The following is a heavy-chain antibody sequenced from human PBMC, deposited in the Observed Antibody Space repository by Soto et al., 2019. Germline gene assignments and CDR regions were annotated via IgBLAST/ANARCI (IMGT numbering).Heavy chain of an antibody. CDR3: ARDEDSGWNYFDY. V-gene: IGHV1-18*01. J-gene: IGHJ4*02. D-gene: IGHD6-19*01. Sequence: ASVKVSCKASGYTFSNYGINWVRQAPGQGLEWMGWISAYNGNINYAQKLQGRVTVTTDTSTSTTYMELRSLRSDDTAVYYCARDEDSGWNYFDYWGQGTLVTVSS. CDR2: ISAYNGNI. CDR1: GYTFSNYG.